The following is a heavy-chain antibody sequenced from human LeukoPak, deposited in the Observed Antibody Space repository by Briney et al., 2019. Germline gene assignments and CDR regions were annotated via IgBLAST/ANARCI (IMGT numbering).Heavy chain of an antibody. Sequence: GGPLRLSCAASSSTFSNAWMNWVRQAPGKGLEWVGRIKNKGDGGTTDYAAPVKGRFTISRDDSKNTLYLQMNSLNTEDTAVYYCTTWDYSYGWATWGQGTLVTVSS. CDR1: SSTFSNAW. V-gene: IGHV3-15*07. D-gene: IGHD3-10*01. J-gene: IGHJ4*02. CDR3: TTWDYSYGWAT. CDR2: IKNKGDGGTT.